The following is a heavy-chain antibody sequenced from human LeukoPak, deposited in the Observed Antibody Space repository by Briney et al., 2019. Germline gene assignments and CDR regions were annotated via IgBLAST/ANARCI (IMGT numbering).Heavy chain of an antibody. J-gene: IGHJ4*02. Sequence: PSETLSLTCAVYGGSFSGYYWSWIRQPPGKGLEWIGEINHSGSTNYNPSLKSRVTISVDTSQNQFSLNLNSVTAADTAVYYCARDQRGFDYWGQGTLVIVSS. V-gene: IGHV4-34*01. CDR1: GGSFSGYY. D-gene: IGHD3-10*01. CDR3: ARDQRGFDY. CDR2: INHSGST.